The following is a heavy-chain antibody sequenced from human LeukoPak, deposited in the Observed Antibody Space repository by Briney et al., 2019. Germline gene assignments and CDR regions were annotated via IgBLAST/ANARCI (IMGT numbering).Heavy chain of an antibody. Sequence: LGGSLRLSCVASGFTFSGYAMSWVRQSPGKGLEWVSMSVGTDSSYYAASVKGRLTISRDNSKNTLYLEMNSLRAEDTAVYYCAKSRDSRALFDYWGQGTLVTVSS. CDR1: GFTFSGYA. J-gene: IGHJ4*02. D-gene: IGHD3-22*01. CDR3: AKSRDSRALFDY. CDR2: MSVGTDSS. V-gene: IGHV3-23*01.